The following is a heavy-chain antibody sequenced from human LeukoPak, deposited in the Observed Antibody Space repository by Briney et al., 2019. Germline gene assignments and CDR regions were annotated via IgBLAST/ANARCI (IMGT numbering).Heavy chain of an antibody. J-gene: IGHJ4*02. CDR2: ISWNSGSI. CDR1: GFTFDDYA. V-gene: IGHV3-9*01. D-gene: IGHD1-1*01. CDR3: AKVERGTRAFDY. Sequence: GGSLRLSCAASGFTFDDYAMHWVWQAPGKGLEWVSGISWNSGSIGYADSVKGRFTISRDNAENSLYLQMNSLRAEDTALYYCAKVERGTRAFDYWGQGTLVTVSS.